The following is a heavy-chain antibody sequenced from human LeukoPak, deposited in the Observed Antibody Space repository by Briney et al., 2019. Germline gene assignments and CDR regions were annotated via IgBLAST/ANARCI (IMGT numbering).Heavy chain of an antibody. Sequence: GGSLRLSCAASGFTFSSYSMNWVRQAPGKGLEWVSSISSSSSYIYYADSEKGRFTISRDNAKNSLYLQMNSLRAEDTAVYYCARDNHFYGSGSYYPGFDYWGQGTLVTVSS. D-gene: IGHD3-10*01. CDR3: ARDNHFYGSGSYYPGFDY. CDR2: ISSSSSYI. CDR1: GFTFSSYS. J-gene: IGHJ4*02. V-gene: IGHV3-21*01.